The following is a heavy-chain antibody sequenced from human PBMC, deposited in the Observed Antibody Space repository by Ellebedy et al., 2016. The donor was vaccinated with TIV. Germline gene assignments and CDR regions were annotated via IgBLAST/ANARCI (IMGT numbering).Heavy chain of an antibody. CDR3: ATDPWGTESGSFDF. CDR2: IFHGGNS. J-gene: IGHJ3*01. V-gene: IGHV4-38-2*02. Sequence: GSLRLSCSVSGYPITTGFHWGWIRPSPEKGLEWIATIFHGGNSYYSPSLRSRVTISTDPSTNQFSLRLSSVTAADTAMYFCATDPWGTESGSFDFWGQGTAVIVSS. CDR1: GYPITTGFH. D-gene: IGHD3-16*01.